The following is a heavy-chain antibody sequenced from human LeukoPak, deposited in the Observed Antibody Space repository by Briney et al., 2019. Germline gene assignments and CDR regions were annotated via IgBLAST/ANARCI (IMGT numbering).Heavy chain of an antibody. Sequence: GGSLRLSCAASGFTFTSFAMSWVRQAPGKGLEWVSAVSTSGGSTYYADSVKGRFTISRDNSKNTLYLQMNSLRAEDTAVYYCAKRERVGTTIGHWGQGTLVAVSS. V-gene: IGHV3-23*01. CDR3: AKRERVGTTIGH. CDR1: GFTFTSFA. D-gene: IGHD1/OR15-1a*01. CDR2: VSTSGGST. J-gene: IGHJ4*02.